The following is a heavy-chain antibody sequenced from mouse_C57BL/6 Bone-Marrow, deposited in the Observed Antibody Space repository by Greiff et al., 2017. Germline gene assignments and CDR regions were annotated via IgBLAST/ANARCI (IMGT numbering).Heavy chain of an antibody. CDR3: ARWATIVAEGDAMDY. CDR2: IYPGDGDT. V-gene: IGHV1-82*01. D-gene: IGHD1-1*01. J-gene: IGHJ4*01. CDR1: GYAFSSSW. Sequence: VQVVESGPELVKPGASVKISCKASGYAFSSSWMNWVKQRPGKGLEWIGRIYPGDGDTNYNGKFKGKATLTADKSSSTAYMQLSSLTSEDSAVYFCARWATIVAEGDAMDYWGQGTSVTVSS.